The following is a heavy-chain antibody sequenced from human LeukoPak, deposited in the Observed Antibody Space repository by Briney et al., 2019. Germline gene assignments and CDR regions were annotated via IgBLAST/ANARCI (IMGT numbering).Heavy chain of an antibody. D-gene: IGHD3-10*01. J-gene: IGHJ6*02. CDR1: GFTFSSYD. CDR2: ISGSGSTI. Sequence: GGSLRLSCAVSGFTFSSYDMNWVRQAPGKGLEWISYISGSGSTIYDADSVKGRFTVSRDNAENSLHLQMNSLRAEDTAVYYCARIHPYYYGSGSYLMGYYYFGMDVWGQGTTVTVSS. CDR3: ARIHPYYYGSGSYLMGYYYFGMDV. V-gene: IGHV3-48*03.